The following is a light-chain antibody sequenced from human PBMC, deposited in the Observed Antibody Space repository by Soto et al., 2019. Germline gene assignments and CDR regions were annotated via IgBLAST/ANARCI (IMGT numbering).Light chain of an antibody. J-gene: IGKJ1*01. CDR2: KAY. Sequence: DIQMTQSPSTLSGSVGDRVTITCRASQTISSWLAWYQQKPGKAPKLLIYKAYTLKSGVPSRFSGSGSGTEFTLTISSLQPDDFATYYCQQYNSYWTFGQGTKVDIK. V-gene: IGKV1-5*03. CDR3: QQYNSYWT. CDR1: QTISSW.